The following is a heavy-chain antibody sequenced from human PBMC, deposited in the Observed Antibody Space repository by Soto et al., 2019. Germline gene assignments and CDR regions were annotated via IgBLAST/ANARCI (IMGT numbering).Heavy chain of an antibody. V-gene: IGHV1-69*01. CDR1: RGSHKSYS. CDR2: IIPIFGTA. D-gene: IGHD2-15*01. Sequence: PVEASSQAPRGSHKSYSMRWLRQAPGKGLEWMGGIIPIFGTANYAQKFQGRVTITADESTSTAYMELSSLRSEDTAVYYCARESRYCSGGSCYFLPGIDYWGQGTLVTVSS. J-gene: IGHJ4*02. CDR3: ARESRYCSGGSCYFLPGIDY.